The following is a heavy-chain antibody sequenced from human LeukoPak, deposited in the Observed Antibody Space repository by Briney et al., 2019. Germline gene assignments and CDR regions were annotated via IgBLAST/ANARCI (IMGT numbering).Heavy chain of an antibody. CDR3: ARAVAGRVHHYYYMDV. CDR1: GFTFATYA. D-gene: IGHD6-19*01. V-gene: IGHV3-33*08. CDR2: IWYDGSNK. Sequence: PGGSLRLSCAASGFTFATYAMSWVRQAPGKGLEWVAVIWYDGSNKYYADSVKGRFTISRDNSKNTLYLQMNSPRAEDTAVYYCARAVAGRVHHYYYMDVWGKGTTVTVSS. J-gene: IGHJ6*03.